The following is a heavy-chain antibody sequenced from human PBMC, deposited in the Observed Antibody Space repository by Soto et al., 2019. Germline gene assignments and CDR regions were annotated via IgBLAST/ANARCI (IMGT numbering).Heavy chain of an antibody. CDR1: GGSFSGYY. V-gene: IGHV4-34*01. Sequence: SETLSLTCAVYGGSFSGYYWSWIRQPPGKGLEWIGEINHSGSTNYNPSLKSRVTISVDTSKNQFSLKLSSVTAADTAVYYCARGGVVPAAIGNWFDPWGQGTLVTVSS. CDR3: ARGGVVPAAIGNWFDP. D-gene: IGHD2-2*01. CDR2: INHSGST. J-gene: IGHJ5*02.